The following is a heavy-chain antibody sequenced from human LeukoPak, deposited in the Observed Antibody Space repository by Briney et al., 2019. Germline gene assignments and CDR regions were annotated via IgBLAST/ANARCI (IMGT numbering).Heavy chain of an antibody. CDR3: AKRPYSSSWYYFDY. CDR2: ISYDGSNE. D-gene: IGHD6-13*01. J-gene: IGHJ4*02. V-gene: IGHV3-30-3*02. Sequence: GRSLRLSCAASGFTFSSFGMHWVRQPPGKGLEWVAVISYDGSNEYYADSVKGRFTISRDNSKNTLYLQMNSLRAEDTAVYYCAKRPYSSSWYYFDYWGQGTLVTVSP. CDR1: GFTFSSFG.